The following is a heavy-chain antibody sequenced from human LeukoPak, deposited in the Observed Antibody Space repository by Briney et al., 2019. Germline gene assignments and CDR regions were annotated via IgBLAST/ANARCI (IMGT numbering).Heavy chain of an antibody. CDR1: EFTFSTYW. J-gene: IGHJ5*02. D-gene: IGHD5-12*01. CDR3: ATVMVATTNWFDP. V-gene: IGHV3-7*05. Sequence: GGSLRLSCAASEFTFSTYWMSWVRQAPGKGLEWVANINQDGSDKYYVDSVKGRFTISRDNAKNSLYLQMNSLRAEDTAVYYCATVMVATTNWFDPWGQGTLVTVSS. CDR2: INQDGSDK.